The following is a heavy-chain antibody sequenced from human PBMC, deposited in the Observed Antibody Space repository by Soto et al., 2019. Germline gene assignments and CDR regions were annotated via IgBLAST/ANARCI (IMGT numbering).Heavy chain of an antibody. J-gene: IGHJ5*02. CDR2: MNPNSGNG. V-gene: IGHV1-8*01. CDR3: ARMATSGTLIWFDP. Sequence: GASVKVSCKASGYAFSNNDISWVRQSTGQGLEWMGWMNPNSGNGGYAQKFQGRVTMTRDTSTSTAYMELSSLASDDTAIYYCARMATSGTLIWFDPWGQKHCSRAPQ. CDR1: GYAFSNND.